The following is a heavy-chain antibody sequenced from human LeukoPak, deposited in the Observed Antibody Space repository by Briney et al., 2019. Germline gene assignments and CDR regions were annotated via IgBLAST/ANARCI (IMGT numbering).Heavy chain of an antibody. J-gene: IGHJ4*02. D-gene: IGHD2-15*01. CDR3: ARDHSARYCSGGSCPVDY. CDR1: GGTFSSYA. V-gene: IGHV1-69*04. CDR2: IIPILGIA. Sequence: SVKVSCKASGGTFSSYAISWVRQAPGQGLEWMGRIIPILGIANYAQKFQGRVTITADKSTSTAYMELSSLRSEDTAVYYCARDHSARYCSGGSCPVDYWSQGTLVTVSS.